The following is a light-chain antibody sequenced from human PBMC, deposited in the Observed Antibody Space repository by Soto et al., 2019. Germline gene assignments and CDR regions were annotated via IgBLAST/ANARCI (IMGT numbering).Light chain of an antibody. V-gene: IGKV2-30*02. J-gene: IGKJ1*01. CDR2: KAF. CDR1: QGLLHSDGSTY. Sequence: DVVLTQSPLSLPVTLGQPASISCRSSQGLLHSDGSTYLSWFQQGPGQSPRRLIYKAFNRDSGVPDRVSGSGSGTDFTLKISRVEAEDVGVYYCMQGTHWPWTFGQGTKVEIE. CDR3: MQGTHWPWT.